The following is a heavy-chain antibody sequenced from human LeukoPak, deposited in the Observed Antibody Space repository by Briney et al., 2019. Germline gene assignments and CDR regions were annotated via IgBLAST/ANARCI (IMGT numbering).Heavy chain of an antibody. J-gene: IGHJ4*02. Sequence: SETLSLTCTVSGGSISSSSYYWGWIRQPPGKGLEWIGSIYYSGSTYYNPSLKSRVTISVDTSKNQFSLNLSSVTAADTAVYYCARVRGYYGTTDYWGQGTLVTVSS. V-gene: IGHV4-39*07. CDR3: ARVRGYYGTTDY. CDR1: GGSISSSSYY. CDR2: IYYSGST. D-gene: IGHD3-10*01.